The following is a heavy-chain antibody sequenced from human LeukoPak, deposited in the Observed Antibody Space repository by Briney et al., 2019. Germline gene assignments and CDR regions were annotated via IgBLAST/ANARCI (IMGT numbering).Heavy chain of an antibody. J-gene: IGHJ2*01. D-gene: IGHD5-24*01. Sequence: GGSLRVSCADSVFTLSRNYMSWVRPAPGKGVEGVAVIYCGGSTYYAHSVKGRLTISRDNSKNTLYLQMHSLRGEDTAVYYCASLRGGYWHFDLWGGGTLVTVSS. CDR3: ASLRGGYWHFDL. V-gene: IGHV3-53*01. CDR2: IYCGGST. CDR1: VFTLSRNY.